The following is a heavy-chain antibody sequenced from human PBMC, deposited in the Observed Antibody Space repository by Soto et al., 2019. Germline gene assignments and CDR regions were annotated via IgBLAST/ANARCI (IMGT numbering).Heavy chain of an antibody. CDR2: IKSKTDGGTT. J-gene: IGHJ4*02. D-gene: IGHD3-22*01. CDR3: TTDSGSYYDSSGYSEAFDY. V-gene: IGHV3-15*01. Sequence: PGGSLRLSCAASGFTFSNAWMSWVRQAPGKGLEWVGRIKSKTDGGTTDYAAPVKGRFTISRDDSKNTLYLQMNSLKTEDTAVYYCTTDSGSYYDSSGYSEAFDYWGQGTLVTVSS. CDR1: GFTFSNAW.